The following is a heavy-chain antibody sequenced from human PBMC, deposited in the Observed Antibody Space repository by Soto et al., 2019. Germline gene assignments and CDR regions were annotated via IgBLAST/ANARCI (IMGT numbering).Heavy chain of an antibody. J-gene: IGHJ6*02. D-gene: IGHD6-13*01. CDR2: INTAGGSP. Sequence: PGGSLRVSCAASGFTFSTYAMSWVRQAPGKGLQWVSGINTAGGSPFYADSVTGRFTISRDNSKNTLYLQMNSLRAEDTAVYYCAKGYLEQLLVPLAMDVWGQGTTVTVSS. V-gene: IGHV3-23*01. CDR1: GFTFSTYA. CDR3: AKGYLEQLLVPLAMDV.